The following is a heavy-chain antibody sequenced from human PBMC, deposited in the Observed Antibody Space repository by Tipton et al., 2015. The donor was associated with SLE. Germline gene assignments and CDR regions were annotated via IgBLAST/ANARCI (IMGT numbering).Heavy chain of an antibody. CDR1: GGSISSGDYY. D-gene: IGHD3-10*01. CDR2: IYNSGST. V-gene: IGHV4-30-4*01. CDR3: ARDVMRSMWFGELSS. J-gene: IGHJ5*02. Sequence: TLSLTCTVSGGSISSGDYYWSWVRQPPGKGLEWIGYIYNSGSTYYNPSLKSRLTISVDTSKNQFSLKVTSVTAADTAVYYCARDVMRSMWFGELSSWGQGALVTVSS.